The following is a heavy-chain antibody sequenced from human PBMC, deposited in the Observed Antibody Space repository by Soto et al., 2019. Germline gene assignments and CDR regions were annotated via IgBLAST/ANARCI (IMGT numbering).Heavy chain of an antibody. CDR1: GFIFSDYA. Sequence: PGGSVRLSCVASGFIFSDYAMHWARQAPGKGLVWVALISPDGGNQYYSESAKGRFTISRDNSKNTLYLQMNDLRPDDTALYYCARENSRIAPRLFQHWGHGSLVTVSS. CDR3: ARENSRIAPRLFQH. D-gene: IGHD6-6*01. CDR2: ISPDGGNQ. V-gene: IGHV3-30-3*01. J-gene: IGHJ1*01.